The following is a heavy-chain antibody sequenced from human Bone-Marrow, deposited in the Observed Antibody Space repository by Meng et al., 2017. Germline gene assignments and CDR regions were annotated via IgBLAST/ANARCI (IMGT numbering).Heavy chain of an antibody. J-gene: IGHJ4*02. CDR3: ASPGEMATILVSGGRRIDY. Sequence: GESLKISCAASGFTFSSYSMNCVRQAPGKGLEWVSSISSSSSYIYYADSVKGRFTISRDNAKNSLYLQMNSLRAEDTAVYYCASPGEMATILVSGGRRIDYWGQGNLVNVAS. D-gene: IGHD5-24*01. CDR1: GFTFSSYS. CDR2: ISSSSSYI. V-gene: IGHV3-21*01.